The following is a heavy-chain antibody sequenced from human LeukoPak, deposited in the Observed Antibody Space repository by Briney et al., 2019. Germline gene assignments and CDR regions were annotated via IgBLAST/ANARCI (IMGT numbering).Heavy chain of an antibody. J-gene: IGHJ5*02. CDR3: ARVQAMMVSRGWFDP. V-gene: IGHV3-74*01. CDR2: INSDGSST. D-gene: IGHD3-22*01. CDR1: GFTFSSYW. Sequence: GGSLRLSCAASGFTFSSYWMHWVRQAPGNGLVWVSRINSDGSSTSYADSVKGRFTISRDNAKNTLYLQMNSLRAEDTAVYYCARVQAMMVSRGWFDPWGREPWSPSPQ.